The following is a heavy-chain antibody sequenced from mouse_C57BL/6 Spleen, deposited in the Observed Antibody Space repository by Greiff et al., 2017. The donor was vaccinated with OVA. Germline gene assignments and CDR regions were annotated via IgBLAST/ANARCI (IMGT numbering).Heavy chain of an antibody. CDR2: ISDGGSYT. V-gene: IGHV5-4*03. CDR3: ARGEDFDY. CDR1: GFTFSSYA. Sequence: EVKLVESGGGLVKPGGSLKLSCAASGFTFSSYAMSWVRQTPEKRLEWVATISDGGSYTYYPDNVKGRFTISRDNAKNNLYLQMSHLKSEDTAMYYCARGEDFDYWGQGTTLTVSS. J-gene: IGHJ2*01.